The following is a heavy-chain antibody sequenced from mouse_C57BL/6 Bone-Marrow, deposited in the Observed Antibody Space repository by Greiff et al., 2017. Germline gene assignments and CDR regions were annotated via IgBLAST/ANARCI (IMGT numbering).Heavy chain of an antibody. CDR2: IDPSDSYT. Sequence: VKLQQPGAELVMPGASVKLSCKASGYTFTSYWMHWVKQRPGQGLEWLGEIDPSDSYTNYNQQFKGKSTLTVDKSSSTAYMQLSSLTSEDSAVYYCAREGTTVDWYFDVWGTGTTVTVSS. J-gene: IGHJ1*03. CDR1: GYTFTSYW. V-gene: IGHV1-69*01. D-gene: IGHD1-1*01. CDR3: AREGTTVDWYFDV.